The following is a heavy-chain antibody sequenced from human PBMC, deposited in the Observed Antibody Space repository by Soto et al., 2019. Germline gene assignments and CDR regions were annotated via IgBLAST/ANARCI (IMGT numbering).Heavy chain of an antibody. CDR1: GFTFSSYA. D-gene: IGHD3-10*01. CDR2: ISSNGGST. J-gene: IGHJ6*02. Sequence: EVQLVESGGGLVQPGGSLRLSCAASGFTFSSYAMHWVRQAPGKGLEYVSAISSNGGSTYYANSVKGRFTISRDNYKNTLYLQMGSRRAEDMAVYYCARDMKYYYGSGSSYYYYYGMAVWGQGTTVTVSS. V-gene: IGHV3-64*01. CDR3: ARDMKYYYGSGSSYYYYYGMAV.